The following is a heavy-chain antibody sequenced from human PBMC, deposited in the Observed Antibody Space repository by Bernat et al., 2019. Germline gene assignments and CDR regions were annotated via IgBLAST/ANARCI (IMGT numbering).Heavy chain of an antibody. CDR2: IYSGVST. Sequence: EVQLVESGGGLVQPGGSLRLSCAASGFTVSSNYMSWVRQAPGKGLEWVSVIYSGVSTYYADSVKGSVTISREHSKNTLYLQMNSLRAEDTAVYYCARVRATVTSGWFDPWGQGTLVTVSS. V-gene: IGHV3-66*01. CDR3: ARVRATVTSGWFDP. D-gene: IGHD4-17*01. CDR1: GFTVSSNY. J-gene: IGHJ5*02.